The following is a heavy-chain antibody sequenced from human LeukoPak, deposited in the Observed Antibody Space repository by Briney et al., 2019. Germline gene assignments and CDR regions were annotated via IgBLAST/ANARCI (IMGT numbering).Heavy chain of an antibody. D-gene: IGHD3-9*01. J-gene: IGHJ6*02. V-gene: IGHV1-18*01. CDR1: GYTFTSYG. CDR2: ISAYNGNT. Sequence: ASVKVSCKASGYTFTSYGISWVRQAPGQGLEWMGWISAYNGNTNYAQKLQGRVTMTTDTSTSTAYMELRSLRSDDTAVYYCARDELRYFDWLLRTYYYYGMDVRGQGTTVTVSS. CDR3: ARDELRYFDWLLRTYYYYGMDV.